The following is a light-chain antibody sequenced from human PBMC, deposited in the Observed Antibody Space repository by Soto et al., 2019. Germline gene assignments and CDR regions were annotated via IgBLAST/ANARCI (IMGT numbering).Light chain of an antibody. CDR1: QSVSSY. CDR2: DAS. J-gene: IGKJ4*01. V-gene: IGKV3-11*01. CDR3: QQRSDWPLT. Sequence: EIVLTQSPATLSLSPGERATLSCRASQSVSSYLAWYQQKPGQAPSLLIHDASNRATGIPARFSGSGSGTDFTLTISSLEPEDFAVYYCQQRSDWPLTFGGGTRWIS.